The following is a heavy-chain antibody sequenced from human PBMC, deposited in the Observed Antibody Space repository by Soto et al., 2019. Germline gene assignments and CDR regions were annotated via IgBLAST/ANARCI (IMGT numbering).Heavy chain of an antibody. D-gene: IGHD3-3*01. CDR3: ARDRSYYDFWSGSPSVYYYYGMDV. Sequence: SETLSLTCTVSGGSISSYYRSWIRQPPGKGLEWIGYIYYSGSTNYNPSLKSRVTISVDTSKNQFSLKLSSVTAADTAVYYCARDRSYYDFWSGSPSVYYYYGMDVWGQGTTVTVSS. J-gene: IGHJ6*02. CDR2: IYYSGST. V-gene: IGHV4-59*01. CDR1: GGSISSYY.